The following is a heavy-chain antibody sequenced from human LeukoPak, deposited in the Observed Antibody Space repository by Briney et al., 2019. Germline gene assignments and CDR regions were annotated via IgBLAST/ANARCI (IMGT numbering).Heavy chain of an antibody. CDR3: ARDSKLTGTSFDS. D-gene: IGHD3-9*01. Sequence: ASVKVSCKASGHMFTDYYIHWVRRAPGQGLEWMGWMNVDSGGTKYAQKFQGRVTMTRDTSISTAFMDLTRLTSDDTAVYYCARDSKLTGTSFDSWGQGTLVTVSS. V-gene: IGHV1-2*02. CDR1: GHMFTDYY. CDR2: MNVDSGGT. J-gene: IGHJ4*02.